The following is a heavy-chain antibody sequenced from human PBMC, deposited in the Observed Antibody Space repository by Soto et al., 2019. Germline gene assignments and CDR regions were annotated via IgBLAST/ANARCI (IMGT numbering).Heavy chain of an antibody. CDR3: AKNQGVELVPLATVDWFDP. CDR2: ISGSGFKK. V-gene: IGHV3-23*01. J-gene: IGHJ5*02. Sequence: GGSLRLSCAASGFIFENFGMSWVRQAPGKGLEWISSISGSGFKKYYADSVKGRFTISRDNSKSTVYLELNNLSAEDTSVYHCAKNQGVELVPLATVDWFDPWGQGSVVTVSS. CDR1: GFIFENFG. D-gene: IGHD1-26*01.